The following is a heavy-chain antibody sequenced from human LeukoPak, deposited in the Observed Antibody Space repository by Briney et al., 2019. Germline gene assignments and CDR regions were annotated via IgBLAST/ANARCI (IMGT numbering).Heavy chain of an antibody. CDR2: ISGSVGST. CDR3: AKDILTGYYAPFDY. J-gene: IGHJ4*02. CDR1: GFTFNSYA. V-gene: IGHV3-23*01. D-gene: IGHD3-9*01. Sequence: GGSLRLSCAASGFTFNSYAMSWVRQAPGKGLEWVSVISGSVGSTYYADSVKGRFTISRDNSKNTLYLQMNSLRAEDTAVYFCAKDILTGYYAPFDYWGQGTLVTVSS.